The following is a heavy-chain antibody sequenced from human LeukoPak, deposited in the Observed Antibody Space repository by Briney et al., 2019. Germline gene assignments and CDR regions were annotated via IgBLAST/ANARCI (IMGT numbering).Heavy chain of an antibody. CDR3: ARNTGGSGSYNH. V-gene: IGHV4-38-2*02. CDR1: GYSISSGCY. CDR2: IYHSGSA. D-gene: IGHD3-10*01. Sequence: PSETLSLTCTVSGYSISSGCYWGWIRQPPGKGLEWIGSIYHSGSAYYNPSLKTRVTISADTSKNQFSLKLNSVTAADTAVYYCARNTGGSGSYNHWGQGTLVTVSS. J-gene: IGHJ5*02.